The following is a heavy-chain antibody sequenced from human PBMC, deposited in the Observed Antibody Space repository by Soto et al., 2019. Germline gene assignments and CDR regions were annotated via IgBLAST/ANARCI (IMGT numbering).Heavy chain of an antibody. D-gene: IGHD2-21*02. CDR2: THHSGST. Sequence: SETLSLTCAVYGGSLSGNYWGWIRQPPGKGLEWIGETHHSGSTAYNPSLTSRVTISVDTSRNQFSLKLNSVTAADTAVYYCARTTAAIHLNYWSQGTLVTVSS. J-gene: IGHJ4*02. CDR3: ARTTAAIHLNY. V-gene: IGHV4-34*01. CDR1: GGSLSGNY.